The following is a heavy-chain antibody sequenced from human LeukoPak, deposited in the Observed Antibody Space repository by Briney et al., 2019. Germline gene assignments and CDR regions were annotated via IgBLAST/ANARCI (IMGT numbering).Heavy chain of an antibody. CDR2: IKQDGSEQ. J-gene: IGHJ5*02. CDR3: TRGARFGELYSWFDP. CDR1: GFTFNDYW. Sequence: GGSLRLSCAASGFTFNDYWMSWIRQAPGKGLEWVANIKQDGSEQYYADSVKGRFTISRDNAKNSLYLQMSGLRDDDAAFYHCTRGARFGELYSWFDPWGLGTLVTVSS. D-gene: IGHD3-16*01. V-gene: IGHV3-7*01.